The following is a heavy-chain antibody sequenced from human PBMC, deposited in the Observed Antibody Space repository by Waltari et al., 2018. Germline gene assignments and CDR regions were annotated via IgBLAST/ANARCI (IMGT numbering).Heavy chain of an antibody. J-gene: IGHJ4*02. CDR3: VRDRGYSYDH. CDR1: GFTFSRTA. V-gene: IGHV3-30*04. Sequence: QVQVVESGGGVVQPGRSLRLSCAASGFTFSRTAMHWVRQAPGKGLGWLAVISYDGRNKYYADSVKGRFTISRDNSKNTLSLQMNSLRAEDTAVYYCVRDRGYSYDHWGQGTLVTVSS. CDR2: ISYDGRNK. D-gene: IGHD5-12*01.